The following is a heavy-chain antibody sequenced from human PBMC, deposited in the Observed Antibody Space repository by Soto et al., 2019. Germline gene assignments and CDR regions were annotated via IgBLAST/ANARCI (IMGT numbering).Heavy chain of an antibody. CDR3: ARVHASLAAAGTAYYYGMDV. D-gene: IGHD6-13*01. CDR1: GGTFSSYA. V-gene: IGHV1-69*12. Sequence: QVQLVQSGAEVKKPGSSVKVSCKASGGTFSSYAISWVRQAPGQGLEWMGGIIPIFGTANYAQKFQGRVTITADESTSTAYMELSSLRSEDTAVYYCARVHASLAAAGTAYYYGMDVWGQGTTVTVSS. CDR2: IIPIFGTA. J-gene: IGHJ6*02.